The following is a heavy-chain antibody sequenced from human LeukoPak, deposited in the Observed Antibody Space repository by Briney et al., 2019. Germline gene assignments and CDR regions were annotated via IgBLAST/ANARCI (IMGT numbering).Heavy chain of an antibody. D-gene: IGHD6-6*01. CDR2: ISGSGGST. CDR3: AKGTIAARHRLFDY. Sequence: GGSLRLSCAASGLTFSSYAMSWVRQAPGKGLEWVSAISGSGGSTYYADSVKGRFTISRDNSKNTLYLQMNSLRAEDTAVYYCAKGTIAARHRLFDYWGQGTLVTVSS. J-gene: IGHJ4*02. V-gene: IGHV3-23*01. CDR1: GLTFSSYA.